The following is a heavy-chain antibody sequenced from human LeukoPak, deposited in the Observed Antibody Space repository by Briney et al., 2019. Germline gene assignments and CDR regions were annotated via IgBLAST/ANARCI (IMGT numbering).Heavy chain of an antibody. Sequence: PGRSLRLSCAASGFTFSSYGMHWVRQAPGKGLEWVAVISYDGSNKYYADSVKGRFTISRDNSKNTLYLQMNSLRAEDTAVYYCAKALEKVGATCLDVWGQGTAVTVSS. V-gene: IGHV3-30*18. D-gene: IGHD1-26*01. J-gene: IGHJ6*02. CDR1: GFTFSSYG. CDR3: AKALEKVGATCLDV. CDR2: ISYDGSNK.